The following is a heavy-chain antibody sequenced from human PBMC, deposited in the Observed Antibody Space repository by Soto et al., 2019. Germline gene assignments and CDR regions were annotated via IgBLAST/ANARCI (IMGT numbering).Heavy chain of an antibody. CDR2: ISSSRSTI. CDR3: ARAILTGYFEPGNWFDP. D-gene: IGHD3-9*01. Sequence: GGSLRLSCAASGLPFSSYSMNWVRQAPGKGLEWVSYISSSRSTIYYADSVKGRFTISRDNAKNSLYLQMNSLRAEDTAVYYCARAILTGYFEPGNWFDPWGQGTLVTVSS. CDR1: GLPFSSYS. V-gene: IGHV3-48*01. J-gene: IGHJ5*02.